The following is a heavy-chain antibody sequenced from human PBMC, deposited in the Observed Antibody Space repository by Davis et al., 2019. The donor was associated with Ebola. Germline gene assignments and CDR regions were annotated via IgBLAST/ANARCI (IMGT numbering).Heavy chain of an antibody. V-gene: IGHV4-34*01. D-gene: IGHD1-26*01. CDR1: GGSFSGYY. CDR2: INHSGST. J-gene: IGHJ5*02. Sequence: SETLSLTCAVYGGSFSGYYWSWIRQPPGKGLEWIGEINHSGSTNYNPSLKSRVTLSIDTSKDQFSLRLSSVTAADTAVYYCARDASGSYGWFDPWGQGTLVTGSS. CDR3: ARDASGSYGWFDP.